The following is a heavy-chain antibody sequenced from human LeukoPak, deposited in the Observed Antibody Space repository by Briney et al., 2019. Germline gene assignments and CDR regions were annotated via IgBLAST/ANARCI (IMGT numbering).Heavy chain of an antibody. CDR2: IYYSGST. CDR1: GGSFSGYY. V-gene: IGHV4-39*01. J-gene: IGHJ5*02. Sequence: SETLSLTCAVYGGSFSGYYWGWIRQPPGKGLEWIGSIYYSGSTYYNPSLKSRVTISVDTSKNQFSLKLSSVTAADTAVYYCARHGGYCSSTSCRRNWFDPWGQGTLVTVSS. CDR3: ARHGGYCSSTSCRRNWFDP. D-gene: IGHD2-2*03.